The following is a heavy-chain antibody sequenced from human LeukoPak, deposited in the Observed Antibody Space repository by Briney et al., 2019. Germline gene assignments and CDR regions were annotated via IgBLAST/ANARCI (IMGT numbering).Heavy chain of an antibody. V-gene: IGHV3-21*04. CDR1: GFTLSSYT. J-gene: IGHJ4*02. Sequence: PGGSLRLSCEVSGFTLSSYTMNWVRQAPGKGLEWVSSISSSSSYIYYADSVKGRFTISRDNAKNSLYLQMNSLRAEDTAVYYCARDGRDGYNYGTGGLDHWGQGTLVTVSS. CDR3: ARDGRDGYNYGTGGLDH. CDR2: ISSSSSYI. D-gene: IGHD5-24*01.